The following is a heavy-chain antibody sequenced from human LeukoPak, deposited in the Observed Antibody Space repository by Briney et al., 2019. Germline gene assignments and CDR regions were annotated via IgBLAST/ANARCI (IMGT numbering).Heavy chain of an antibody. J-gene: IGHJ4*02. D-gene: IGHD1-26*01. V-gene: IGHV4-39*02. CDR1: GGSISSSSYY. CDR2: IYYSGSA. Sequence: SETLSLTCTVSGGSISSSSYYWGWIRQPPGKGLEWIGSIYYSGSAYYNPSLKSRVTISVDTSKNQFSLKLSSVTAADTAVYYCARDAVGTTTPYFDSWGQGTLVTVSS. CDR3: ARDAVGTTTPYFDS.